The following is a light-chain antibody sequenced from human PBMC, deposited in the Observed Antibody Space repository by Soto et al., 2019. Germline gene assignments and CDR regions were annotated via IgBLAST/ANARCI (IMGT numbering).Light chain of an antibody. V-gene: IGKV3-15*01. Sequence: EIVMTQSPATLSVSPGERATLSCRASQSVSSNLAWYQQKHGQAPRLLIYGASTRATGIPARFSGSGSGTXFXLXISSLQSEDFAVYYCQQYNNWWTFGQGTKVEIK. J-gene: IGKJ1*01. CDR3: QQYNNWWT. CDR1: QSVSSN. CDR2: GAS.